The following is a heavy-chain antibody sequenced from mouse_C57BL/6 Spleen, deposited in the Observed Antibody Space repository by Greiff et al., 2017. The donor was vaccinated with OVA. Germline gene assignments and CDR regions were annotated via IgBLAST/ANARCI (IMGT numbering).Heavy chain of an antibody. V-gene: IGHV3-6*01. J-gene: IGHJ2*01. CDR2: ISYDGSH. CDR3: AREWDGFDY. Sequence: DVKLQESGPGLVKPSQSLSLTCSVTGYSITSGYYWNWIRQFPGNKLEWMGYISYDGSHNYNPSLKNRISITRDTSKNQFFLKLNSVTTEDTATYYCAREWDGFDYWGQGTTLTVSS. D-gene: IGHD4-1*01. CDR1: GYSITSGYY.